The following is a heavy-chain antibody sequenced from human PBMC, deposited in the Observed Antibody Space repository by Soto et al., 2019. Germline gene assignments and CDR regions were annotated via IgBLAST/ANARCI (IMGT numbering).Heavy chain of an antibody. Sequence: SQTLSLNFVISGDSVSISSVAWNWVRQSPSRGLEWLGRTYYRSRWYSDFAVSVRGRIVIDADTSKNQFSLKLSSVTAADTAVYYCARQYYDFWSGYYYPTSPFDYWGQGTLVTVSS. J-gene: IGHJ4*02. V-gene: IGHV6-1*01. D-gene: IGHD3-3*01. CDR1: GDSVSISSVA. CDR3: ARQYYDFWSGYYYPTSPFDY. CDR2: TYYRSRWYS.